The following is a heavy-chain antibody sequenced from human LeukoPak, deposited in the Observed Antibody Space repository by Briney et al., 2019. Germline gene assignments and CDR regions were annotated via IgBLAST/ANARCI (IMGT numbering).Heavy chain of an antibody. V-gene: IGHV7-4-1*02. CDR3: ARAGYCSAAGCRLWAY. Sequence: VASVKVSCKASGYTFTGYAMNWVRQAPGQGLEWMGWINTNTGNPTYAQGFTGRFVFSLDTSVSTAYLQISSLKPEDTAVYYCARAGYCSAAGCRLWAYWGQGTLVTVSS. D-gene: IGHD2-15*01. CDR2: INTNTGNP. CDR1: GYTFTGYA. J-gene: IGHJ4*02.